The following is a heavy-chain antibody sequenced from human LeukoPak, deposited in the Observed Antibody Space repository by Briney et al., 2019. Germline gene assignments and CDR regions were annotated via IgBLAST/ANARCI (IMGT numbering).Heavy chain of an antibody. CDR1: GVSISSYY. Sequence: PSETLSLTCTVSGVSISSYYWSWIRQPPGKGLEWIGYIYYSGSTNYNPSLKSRVTISVVTSKNQFSLKLSSVTAADTAVYYCARHGDYGNYYYYGLDVWGQGTTVTVSS. J-gene: IGHJ6*02. CDR2: IYYSGST. CDR3: ARHGDYGNYYYYGLDV. D-gene: IGHD4-17*01. V-gene: IGHV4-59*08.